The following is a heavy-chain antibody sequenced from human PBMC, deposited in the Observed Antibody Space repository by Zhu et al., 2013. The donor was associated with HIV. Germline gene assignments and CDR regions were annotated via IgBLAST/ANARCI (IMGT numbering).Heavy chain of an antibody. CDR3: ARGRYWATYYYYMDV. CDR2: VHHSGTT. V-gene: IGHV4-34*01. Sequence: VQLQQWGAGLLKPSETLSLTCTVSSGSITSYYWSWIRQPPGKGPEWIGEVHHSGTTKYNLSLKSRVTISIDTSKNQFSLKLSSVTAADTAVYYCARGRYWATYYYYMDVWGKGTTVTVSS. CDR1: SGSITSYY. D-gene: IGHD1-1*01. J-gene: IGHJ6*03.